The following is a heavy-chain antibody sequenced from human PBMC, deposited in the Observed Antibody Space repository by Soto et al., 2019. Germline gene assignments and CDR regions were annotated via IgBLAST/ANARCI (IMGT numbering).Heavy chain of an antibody. J-gene: IGHJ6*02. CDR3: ATLQLSSGWPYYYGMDV. D-gene: IGHD6-19*01. V-gene: IGHV1-18*01. Sequence: ASVKVSCKGSGYTFSSYGITCVRQVPGQGLEWMGWTSAYNGNRNYAQNLQGRVIMTTDTSTNTAYMELRGLRSDDTAVYYCATLQLSSGWPYYYGMDVWGQGTTVTAP. CDR1: GYTFSSYG. CDR2: TSAYNGNR.